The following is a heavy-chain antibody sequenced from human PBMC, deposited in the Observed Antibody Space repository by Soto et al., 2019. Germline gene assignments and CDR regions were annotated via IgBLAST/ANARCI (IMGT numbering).Heavy chain of an antibody. CDR2: ISGSSSYI. Sequence: EVQLVESGGGLVKPGGSLRLSCAASGFTFSRYSMNWVRQAPGKGLEWVSSISGSSSYIYYADSVKGRFTISRDNAKNSLYLQINSLRAEGTAVYYCARSYDILTGYSGFDYWCQGTLVTVSS. D-gene: IGHD3-9*01. CDR1: GFTFSRYS. V-gene: IGHV3-21*01. CDR3: ARSYDILTGYSGFDY. J-gene: IGHJ4*02.